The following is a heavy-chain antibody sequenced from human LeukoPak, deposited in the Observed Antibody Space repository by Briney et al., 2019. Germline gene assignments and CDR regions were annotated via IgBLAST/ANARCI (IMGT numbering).Heavy chain of an antibody. V-gene: IGHV3-66*01. Sequence: PGGSLRLSCAASGFTVSSNYMSWVRQAPGKGLEWVSVIYSGGSTYYADSVKGRFTISRDNSKNPLYLQMNSLRAEDTAVYYCARVVSSGYYAFDIWGQGAMVTVSS. D-gene: IGHD3-22*01. J-gene: IGHJ3*02. CDR3: ARVVSSGYYAFDI. CDR2: IYSGGST. CDR1: GFTVSSNY.